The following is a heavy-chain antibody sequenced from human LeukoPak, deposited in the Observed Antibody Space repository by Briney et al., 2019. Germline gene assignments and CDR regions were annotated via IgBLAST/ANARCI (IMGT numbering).Heavy chain of an antibody. CDR2: IYTSGST. Sequence: SETLSLTCAVYGASFSGYYWSWIRQPAGKGLEWIGRIYTSGSTTCNPSLKSRVTMSVDTSKNQFSLKLSSVTAADTAVYYCARGVLRYFDWLSPKYYYYYYMDVWGKGTTVTISS. J-gene: IGHJ6*03. D-gene: IGHD3-9*01. V-gene: IGHV4-59*10. CDR1: GASFSGYY. CDR3: ARGVLRYFDWLSPKYYYYYYMDV.